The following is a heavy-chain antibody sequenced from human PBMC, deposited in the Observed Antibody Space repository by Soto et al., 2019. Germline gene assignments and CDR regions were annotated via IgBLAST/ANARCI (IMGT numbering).Heavy chain of an antibody. CDR1: GFTFSSYA. CDR2: ISSNGGST. D-gene: IGHD3-22*01. J-gene: IGHJ3*01. V-gene: IGHV3-64D*06. Sequence: GSLRLSCSASGFTFSSYAMHWVRQAPGKGLEYVSAISSNGGSTYYADSVKGRFTISRDNSKNTLYLQMSSLRAEDTAVYYCVKARCDSSASHWGQGTMVTVSS. CDR3: VKARCDSSASH.